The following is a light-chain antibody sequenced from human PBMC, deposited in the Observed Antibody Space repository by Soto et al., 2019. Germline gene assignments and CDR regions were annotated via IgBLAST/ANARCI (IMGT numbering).Light chain of an antibody. CDR3: QQYDDLPLT. CDR1: QAIINH. CDR2: DAS. V-gene: IGKV1-33*01. J-gene: IGKJ4*01. Sequence: DIQMTQSPSSLSASIGDRVTISCQASQAIINHLNWYQKKPGKAPNLLIYDASNLHTGVPSRFSGSGSGTEVTFIISSLQPEDVATYYCQQYDDLPLTFGGGTKVEIK.